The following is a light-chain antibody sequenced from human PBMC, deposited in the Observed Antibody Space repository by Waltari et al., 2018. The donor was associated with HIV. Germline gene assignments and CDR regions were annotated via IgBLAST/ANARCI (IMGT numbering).Light chain of an antibody. CDR2: DVT. V-gene: IGLV2-14*03. Sequence: QSALTQPASVSGSPGQSITISCAGTSSDVGGYNYVSWFQQHPGKAPKLIIYDVTNRPPVVSNRFSGSKSGNTASLTISGLQAEDEADYYCTSYTNIRTWVFGGGTKLTVL. CDR3: TSYTNIRTWV. CDR1: SSDVGGYNY. J-gene: IGLJ3*02.